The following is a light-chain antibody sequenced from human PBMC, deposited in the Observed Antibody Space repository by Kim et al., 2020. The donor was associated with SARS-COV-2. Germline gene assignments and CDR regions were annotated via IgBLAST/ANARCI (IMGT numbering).Light chain of an antibody. Sequence: ASVGDRVTITWRASQRISDFLAWYQQKPGKAPKLLIYRASNLKSGVPSRFSGSGSGTEFTLTTSSLQPDDFATYYCQQYRSYPWTFGQGTKVEIK. CDR1: QRISDF. J-gene: IGKJ1*01. V-gene: IGKV1-5*03. CDR2: RAS. CDR3: QQYRSYPWT.